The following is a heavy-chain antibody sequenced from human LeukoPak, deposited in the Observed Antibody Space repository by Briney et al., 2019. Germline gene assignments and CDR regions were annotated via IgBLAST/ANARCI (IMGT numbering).Heavy chain of an antibody. D-gene: IGHD4-17*01. CDR2: MKEDGSVK. Sequence: PGGPVTLPCAVSGLSFRTYWMTGLRQAPGKGLEWVANMKEDGSVKFYVDSLKGRFTIYRHNAKNSLYLQMNSLRAEDTGVYYCAGGGDDYEYWGPGTMVTVSS. J-gene: IGHJ4*02. CDR1: GLSFRTYW. V-gene: IGHV3-7*04. CDR3: AGGGDDYEY.